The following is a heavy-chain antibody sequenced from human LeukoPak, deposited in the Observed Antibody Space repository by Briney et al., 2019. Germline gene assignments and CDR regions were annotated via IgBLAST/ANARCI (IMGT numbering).Heavy chain of an antibody. D-gene: IGHD6-6*01. V-gene: IGHV1-69*13. CDR1: GYIFAHNG. CDR3: ARGRYSSSINSMDV. Sequence: GASVKVSCKTSGYIFAHNGISWVRQAPGQGLEWMGGIIPIFGTANYAQKFQGRVTITADESTSTAYMELSSLRSEDTAVYYCARGRYSSSINSMDVWGQGTTVTVSS. J-gene: IGHJ6*02. CDR2: IIPIFGTA.